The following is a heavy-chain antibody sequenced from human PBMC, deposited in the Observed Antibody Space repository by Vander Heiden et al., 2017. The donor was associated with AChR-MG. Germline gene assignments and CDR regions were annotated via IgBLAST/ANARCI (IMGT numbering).Heavy chain of an antibody. V-gene: IGHV3-7*01. CDR2: IKQDGSEK. J-gene: IGHJ6*02. Sequence: EVQLVESGGGLVQPGGSLRLSCAASGFTFSSYWMSWVRQAPGKGLEWVANIKQDGSEKYYVDSVKGRFTISRDNAKNSLYLQMNSLRAEDTAVYYCARVSYQLLDTYYYYYGMDVWGQGTTVTVSS. CDR1: GFTFSSYW. D-gene: IGHD2-2*01. CDR3: ARVSYQLLDTYYYYYGMDV.